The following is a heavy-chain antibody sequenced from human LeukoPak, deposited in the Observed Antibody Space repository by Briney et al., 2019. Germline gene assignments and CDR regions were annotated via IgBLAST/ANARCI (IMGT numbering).Heavy chain of an antibody. CDR1: GFTFSNAW. CDR3: TTVPYYYDNSGYYHGVFDY. CDR2: IKSKTDGGTT. D-gene: IGHD3-22*01. V-gene: IGHV3-15*01. J-gene: IGHJ4*02. Sequence: GGSLRLSCAACGFTFSNAWMSWVRQAPGKGLEWVGRIKSKTDGGTTDYAAPVKGRFTISKDDSKNTLYLQMNSLKTEDTAVYYCTTVPYYYDNSGYYHGVFDYWGQGTLVTVSS.